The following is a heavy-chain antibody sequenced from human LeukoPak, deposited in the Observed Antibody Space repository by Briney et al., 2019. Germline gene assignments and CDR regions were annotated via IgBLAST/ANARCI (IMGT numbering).Heavy chain of an antibody. CDR2: ISSSGSTI. J-gene: IGHJ6*02. V-gene: IGHV3-11*01. Sequence: GGSLRLSCAASGFTFSDYYMSWIRQAPGKGLEWVSHISSSGSTIYYADSVKGRFTISRDNAKNSLYLQMNSLRAEDTAVYYCARVELRYLITYYYYGMDVWGQGTTVTVSS. CDR3: ARVELRYLITYYYYGMDV. D-gene: IGHD3-9*01. CDR1: GFTFSDYY.